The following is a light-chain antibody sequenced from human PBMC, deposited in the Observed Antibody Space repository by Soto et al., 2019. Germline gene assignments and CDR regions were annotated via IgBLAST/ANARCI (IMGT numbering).Light chain of an antibody. V-gene: IGLV1-40*01. J-gene: IGLJ2*01. CDR2: GNS. Sequence: QSVLTQPPSVSGAPGQRVTISCTGSSSNIGAGYDVHWYQQLPGTAPKLLIYGNSNRPSGVPDRFSGSKSGTSASLAITGLQAEDEAYYYCQSSDSSLSGVVFGGGTKRTVL. CDR1: SSNIGAGYD. CDR3: QSSDSSLSGVV.